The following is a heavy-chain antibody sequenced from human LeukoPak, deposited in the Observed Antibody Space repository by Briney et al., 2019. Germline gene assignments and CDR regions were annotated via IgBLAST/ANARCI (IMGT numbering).Heavy chain of an antibody. D-gene: IGHD3-22*01. CDR3: TRHGNYYDSSGIDY. CDR2: IRSKANSYAT. Sequence: GGSLRLSCAASGLTFSGSAMHWVRQASGKGLEWVGRIRSKANSYATAYAASVKGRFTISRDDSKNTAYLQMNSLKTEDTAVYYCTRHGNYYDSSGIDYWGQGTLVTVSS. V-gene: IGHV3-73*01. CDR1: GLTFSGSA. J-gene: IGHJ4*02.